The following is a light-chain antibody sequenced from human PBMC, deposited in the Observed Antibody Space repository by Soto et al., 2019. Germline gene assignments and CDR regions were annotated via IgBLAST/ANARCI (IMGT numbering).Light chain of an antibody. CDR2: KAS. CDR1: QNVNRW. V-gene: IGKV1-5*03. J-gene: IGKJ3*01. Sequence: DIQMTQSPSTLSASVGDRVTITCRASQNVNRWLAWYQQKPGKAPKLLIYKASSLEGGVPSRFSGSGSGTEFTLTISCLQPDDFATYYCQQYNSYSIFTFGPGTKVEIK. CDR3: QQYNSYSIFT.